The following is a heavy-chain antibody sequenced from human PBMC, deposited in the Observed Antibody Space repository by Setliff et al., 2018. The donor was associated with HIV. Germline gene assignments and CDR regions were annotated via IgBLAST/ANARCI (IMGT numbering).Heavy chain of an antibody. CDR2: ISSRGTTI. V-gene: IGHV3-11*01. D-gene: IGHD6-13*01. Sequence: GGSLRLSCAASRFTFSDYYMSWIRQASGKGLEWVSYISSRGTTIYYAGSVKGRFTISRDNSKNTLYLQMSTLRAEDTAVYYCAKTTPSSIRSPYYYYMDVWGKGTTVTVSS. CDR1: RFTFSDYY. J-gene: IGHJ6*03. CDR3: AKTTPSSIRSPYYYYMDV.